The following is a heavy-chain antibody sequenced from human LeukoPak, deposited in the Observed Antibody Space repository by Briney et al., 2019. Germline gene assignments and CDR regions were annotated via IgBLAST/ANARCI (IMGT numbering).Heavy chain of an antibody. V-gene: IGHV3-33*08. Sequence: GGSLRLSCGVSGFTISNYAMNWVRQAPGKELEWLSLIWYDGSNKYYADSVKGRFTISRDNSKNTLYLQMSSLRAEDTAVYYCARDKGSSLIRGVIRGGIFDSWGQGTLVTVSS. D-gene: IGHD3-10*01. J-gene: IGHJ4*02. CDR3: ARDKGSSLIRGVIRGGIFDS. CDR1: GFTISNYA. CDR2: IWYDGSNK.